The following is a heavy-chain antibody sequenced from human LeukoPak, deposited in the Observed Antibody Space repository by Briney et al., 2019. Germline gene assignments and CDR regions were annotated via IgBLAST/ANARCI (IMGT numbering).Heavy chain of an antibody. Sequence: SETLSLTCTVSGDSIRRGFYWGWIRQPPGKGLEWIGSMFHSGSTYLNPSLRSRISISVGTSKNQFYLTLSSVSAADTAMYYCAREAARPSFAYWGQGSLVTVSS. J-gene: IGHJ4*02. V-gene: IGHV4-38-2*02. D-gene: IGHD6-6*01. CDR3: AREAARPSFAY. CDR1: GDSIRRGFY. CDR2: MFHSGST.